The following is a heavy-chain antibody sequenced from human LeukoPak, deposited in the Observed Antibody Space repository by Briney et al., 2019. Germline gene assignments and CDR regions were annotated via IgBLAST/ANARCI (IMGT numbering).Heavy chain of an antibody. CDR3: TREDY. V-gene: IGHV1-2*02. CDR1: GYTFIGFY. J-gene: IGHJ4*02. Sequence: ASVKVSCKASGYTFIGFYLHWVRQAPGQGLEWMGWIHPDSGGTNYAQTFQGRVTMTRDTSISTAYMELSRLRSDDSAVYYCTREDYWGQGTLVTVSS. CDR2: IHPDSGGT.